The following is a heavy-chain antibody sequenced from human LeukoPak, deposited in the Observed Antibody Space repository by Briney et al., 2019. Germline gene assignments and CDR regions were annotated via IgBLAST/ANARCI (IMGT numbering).Heavy chain of an antibody. V-gene: IGHV3-23*01. CDR1: GLTFRNYA. Sequence: PGGSLRLSCAASGLTFRNYAMTWVRQAPGKGLEWVSTISADGASTFYADSVGGRFTISRDNSENTLYLQMDSLRAEDTAVYYCAKGGHYTYFEYWGQGTLVTVSS. D-gene: IGHD3-3*01. CDR3: AKGGHYTYFEY. J-gene: IGHJ4*02. CDR2: ISADGAST.